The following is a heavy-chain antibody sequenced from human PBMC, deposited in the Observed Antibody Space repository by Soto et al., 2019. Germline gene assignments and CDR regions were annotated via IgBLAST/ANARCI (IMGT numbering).Heavy chain of an antibody. V-gene: IGHV2-70*01. CDR3: ARLQDAPYYYYGMDV. CDR1: GFSLSTSGMC. Sequence: SGPTLVNPTQTLTLTCTFSGFSLSTSGMCVSWIRQPPGKALEWLALIDWDDDKYYSTSLKTRLTISKDTSKNQVVLTMTNMDPVDTATYYCARLQDAPYYYYGMDVWGQGTTVTVSS. CDR2: IDWDDDK. J-gene: IGHJ6*02. D-gene: IGHD2-15*01.